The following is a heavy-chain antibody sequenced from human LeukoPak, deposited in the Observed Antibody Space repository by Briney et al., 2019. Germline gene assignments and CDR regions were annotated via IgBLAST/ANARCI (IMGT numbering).Heavy chain of an antibody. CDR1: GGSISSGDNY. J-gene: IGHJ4*02. CDR3: ARDNYYDSSGYYY. V-gene: IGHV4-30-4*01. D-gene: IGHD3-22*01. CDR2: IYYSGST. Sequence: SETLSLTCTVSGGSISSGDNYWSWIRQPPGKGLEWIGYIYYSGSTYYNPSLESRVTISVDTSKNQFSPKLSSVTAGDTSVYYCARDNYYDSSGYYYWGQGTLVTVSS.